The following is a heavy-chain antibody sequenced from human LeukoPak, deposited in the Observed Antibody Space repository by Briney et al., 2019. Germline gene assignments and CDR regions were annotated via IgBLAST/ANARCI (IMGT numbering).Heavy chain of an antibody. CDR1: GFTFSSYS. V-gene: IGHV3-21*01. Sequence: GGSLRLSCAASGFTFSSYSMNWVRQAPGKGLEWVSSISSSSSYIYYADSVKGRFTIPRDNAKNSLYLQMNSLRDDDTAVYFCARDRGYYFDYWGQGTLVTVSS. J-gene: IGHJ4*02. CDR3: ARDRGYYFDY. CDR2: ISSSSSYI. D-gene: IGHD6-13*01.